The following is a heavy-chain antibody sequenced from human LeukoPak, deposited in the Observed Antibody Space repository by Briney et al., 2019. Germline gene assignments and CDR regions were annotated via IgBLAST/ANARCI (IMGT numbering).Heavy chain of an antibody. CDR2: MNPNSGNT. J-gene: IGHJ3*02. CDR1: GGTFSSYA. CDR3: ASTGDDAFDI. D-gene: IGHD2-21*02. Sequence: ASVKVSCKASGGTFSSYAISWVRQAPGQGLEWMGWMNPNSGNTGYAQKFQGRVTMTRNTSISTAYMELSSLRSEDTAVYYCASTGDDAFDIWGQGTMVTVSS. V-gene: IGHV1-8*02.